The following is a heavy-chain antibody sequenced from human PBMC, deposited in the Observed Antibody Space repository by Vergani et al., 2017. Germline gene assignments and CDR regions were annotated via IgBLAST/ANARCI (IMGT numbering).Heavy chain of an antibody. CDR2: IYYSGTT. CDR3: ARQKDYYMDV. Sequence: QVQLRQWGAGLVKPSETLSLTCSVSGAYVGSGGYYWTWVRQRPGMGLDWIGYIYYSGTTYYNPSLESRLTISLDTSENHLSLKLTSVTDADTAVYYCARQKDYYMDVWGQGRLVTVSS. J-gene: IGHJ4*02. CDR1: GAYVGSGGYY. D-gene: IGHD3/OR15-3a*01. V-gene: IGHV4-31*03.